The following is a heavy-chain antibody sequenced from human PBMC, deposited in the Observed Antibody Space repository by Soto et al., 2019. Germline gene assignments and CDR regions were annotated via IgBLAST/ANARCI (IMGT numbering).Heavy chain of an antibody. D-gene: IGHD3-10*01. J-gene: IGHJ5*02. CDR1: GGSISSYY. CDR3: ARGVGSGSYYNQYNWFDP. CDR2: IYYSGST. Sequence: LSLTCTVSGGSISSYYWSWIRQPPGKGLEWIGYIYYSGSTNYNPSLKSRVTMTTDTSTSTAYMELRSLRSDDTAVYYCARGVGSGSYYNQYNWFDPWGQGTLVTVSS. V-gene: IGHV4-59*01.